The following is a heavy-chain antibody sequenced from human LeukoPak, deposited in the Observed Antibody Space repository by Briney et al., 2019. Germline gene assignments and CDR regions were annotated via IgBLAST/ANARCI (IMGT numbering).Heavy chain of an antibody. CDR1: GFTFSSYG. J-gene: IGHJ4*02. CDR3: ARGSGRQQLDQNY. Sequence: GGSLRLSCAAFGFTFSSYGMHWVRQAPGKGLEWVAVIWYDGSNKYYADSVKGRFTISRDNAKNSLFLEMNSLRAEDTAMYYCARGSGRQQLDQNYWGQGSMVTVSS. D-gene: IGHD6-13*01. V-gene: IGHV3-33*01. CDR2: IWYDGSNK.